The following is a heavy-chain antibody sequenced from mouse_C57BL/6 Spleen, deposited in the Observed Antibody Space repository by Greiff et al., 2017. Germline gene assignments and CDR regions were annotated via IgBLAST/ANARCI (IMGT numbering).Heavy chain of an antibody. J-gene: IGHJ3*01. Sequence: VQLQESGAELVKPGASVKISCKASGYAFSSYWMNWVKQRPGKGLEWIGQIYPGDGDTNYNGKFKGKATLTADKSSSTAYMQLSSLTSEDSAVYFCATPYGSSSWFAYWGQGTLVTVSA. CDR2: IYPGDGDT. CDR1: GYAFSSYW. V-gene: IGHV1-80*01. D-gene: IGHD1-1*01. CDR3: ATPYGSSSWFAY.